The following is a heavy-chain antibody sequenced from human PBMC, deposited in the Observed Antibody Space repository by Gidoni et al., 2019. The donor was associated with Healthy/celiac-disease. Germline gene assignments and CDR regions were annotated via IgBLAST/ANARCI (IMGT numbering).Heavy chain of an antibody. D-gene: IGHD3-3*01. J-gene: IGHJ4*02. CDR1: GFTFSSDS. CDR3: ARDLRQIGYYDFWSGSDY. V-gene: IGHV3-21*01. CDR2: ISSSSSYI. Sequence: EVQLVESGGGLVKPGGSLRLSCAASGFTFSSDSMNWVRQAPGKGLEWVSSISSSSSYIYYADSVKGRFTISRDNAKNSLYLQMNSLRAEDTAVYYCARDLRQIGYYDFWSGSDYWGQGTLVTVSS.